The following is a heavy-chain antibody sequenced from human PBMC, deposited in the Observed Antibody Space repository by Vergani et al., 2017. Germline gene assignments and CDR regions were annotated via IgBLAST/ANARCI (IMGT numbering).Heavy chain of an antibody. CDR1: GFTFSTYA. V-gene: IGHV3-23*01. CDR2: ITGGGGST. J-gene: IGHJ4*02. CDR3: GRDAGCYENFFVY. D-gene: IGHD1-26*01. Sequence: EVQLLESGGSLKQPGGSVRLSCAASGFTFSTYAMHWVRQAPGKGLEWVSAITGGGGSTYYADSFKGRFIISRDNSRDTLYLQMNSLRPEDTATYYCGRDAGCYENFFVYGGREALVTVSS.